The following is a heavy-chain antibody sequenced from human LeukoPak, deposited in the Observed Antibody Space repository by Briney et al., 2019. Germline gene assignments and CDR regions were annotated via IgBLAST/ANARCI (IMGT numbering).Heavy chain of an antibody. J-gene: IGHJ4*02. Sequence: ASVKVSCKASGYTFTSYDINWVRQATGQGLEWMEWVNPNSGHTGFAQKFQGRVSMTSNTSISTAYMEVRSLRSEDTAVYYYARGAPGSSCSGGSCPYLDYWGQGTLVSVSS. CDR1: GYTFTSYD. V-gene: IGHV1-8*01. CDR3: ARGAPGSSCSGGSCPYLDY. D-gene: IGHD2-15*01. CDR2: VNPNSGHT.